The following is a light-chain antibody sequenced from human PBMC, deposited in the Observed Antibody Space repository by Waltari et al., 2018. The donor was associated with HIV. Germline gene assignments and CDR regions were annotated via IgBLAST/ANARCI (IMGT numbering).Light chain of an antibody. CDR2: WAS. Sequence: DIVMTQSPDSVAVSLGERATINCRSSQSVLKSPTYRNYLAWYQQKPGQPPTLLFYWASTRESGVPDRFSASGSGTDFTLTISSLQAEDVAVYYCQQYYTTPLTFGGGTKVEIK. CDR3: QQYYTTPLT. CDR1: QSVLKSPTYRNY. J-gene: IGKJ4*01. V-gene: IGKV4-1*01.